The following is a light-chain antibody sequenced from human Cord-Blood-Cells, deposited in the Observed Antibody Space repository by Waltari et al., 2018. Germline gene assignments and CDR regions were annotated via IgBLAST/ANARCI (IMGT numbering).Light chain of an antibody. CDR3: QQYVNLPART. Sequence: DIQMTQSPSSLSASVGERVTITCQASQDISNYLNWYQQKPGKSPKLLIYDASNLETVVSSRFSASGSVTDFPFTISSLQPEDIATYYCQQYVNLPARTSVVGTKVEI. CDR2: DAS. V-gene: IGKV1-33*01. J-gene: IGKJ4*01. CDR1: QDISNY.